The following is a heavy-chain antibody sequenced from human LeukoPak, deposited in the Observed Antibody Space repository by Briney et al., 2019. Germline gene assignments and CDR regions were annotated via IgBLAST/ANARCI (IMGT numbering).Heavy chain of an antibody. Sequence: PGGSLRLSCAASGFTFSSYSMNWVRQAPGKGLEWVSSISSSSSYIYYADSVEGRFTISRDNAKNSLYLQMNSLRAEDTAVYYCARDRDGYNWAIDYWGQGTLVTVSS. J-gene: IGHJ4*02. D-gene: IGHD5-24*01. V-gene: IGHV3-21*01. CDR2: ISSSSSYI. CDR1: GFTFSSYS. CDR3: ARDRDGYNWAIDY.